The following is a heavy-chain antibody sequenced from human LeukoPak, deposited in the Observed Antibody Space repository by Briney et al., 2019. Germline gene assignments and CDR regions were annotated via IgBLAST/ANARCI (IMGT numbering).Heavy chain of an antibody. Sequence: GGSLRLSCAASGFTFSSYSMKWVRQAPGKGLGWVSYIISSSSTIYYADSVKGRFTISRDNAKNSMYLQTDSLRTKHPALYYRSRAAAGVRNFDYWGQGTLVTVSS. D-gene: IGHD6-13*01. V-gene: IGHV3-48*01. J-gene: IGHJ4*02. CDR1: GFTFSSYS. CDR3: SRAAAGVRNFDY. CDR2: IISSSSTI.